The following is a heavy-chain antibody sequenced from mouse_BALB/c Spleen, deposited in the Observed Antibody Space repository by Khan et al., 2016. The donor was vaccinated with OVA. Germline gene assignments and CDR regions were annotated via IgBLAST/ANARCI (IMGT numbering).Heavy chain of an antibody. V-gene: IGHV9-3-1*01. CDR3: ARVGFNGTMDY. J-gene: IGHJ4*01. Sequence: QIQLVQSGPELRKPGETVKISCKASGYTFTNYGMNWVKQAPGKGLKWMGWINTYTGEPTYVEDLMGRFAFSLETSASTAYLQINNLKNEDTATYVCARVGFNGTMDYWGQGTSVTVSS. CDR1: GYTFTNYG. CDR2: INTYTGEP.